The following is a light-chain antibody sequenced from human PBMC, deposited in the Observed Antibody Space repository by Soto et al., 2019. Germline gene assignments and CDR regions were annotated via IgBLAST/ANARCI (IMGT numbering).Light chain of an antibody. CDR1: QSVSSN. J-gene: IGKJ1*01. CDR3: QKYHSCPPGT. V-gene: IGKV3-15*01. CDR2: DAS. Sequence: EIVMTQSPATQSVSPGERATLSCRASQSVSSNLAWYQQKPGQAPRLLIYDASTRATGIPARFSGSGSGTEFTLIISSLQSEDFAIYHCQKYHSCPPGTFGQGTKVEIK.